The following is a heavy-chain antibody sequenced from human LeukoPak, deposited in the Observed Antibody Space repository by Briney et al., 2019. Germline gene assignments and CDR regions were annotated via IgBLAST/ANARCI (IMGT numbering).Heavy chain of an antibody. J-gene: IGHJ5*02. CDR1: GFTFSSYA. CDR2: ISGSGGST. V-gene: IGHV3-23*01. D-gene: IGHD3-10*01. Sequence: PGGSLRLSCAASGFTFSSYAMSWVRQAPGKGLEWVSAISGSGGSTYYADSVKGRFTISRDNSKNTLYLQMNSLRAEDTAVYYCAKDEAPGEFPILNWFDPWGQGTLVTVSS. CDR3: AKDEAPGEFPILNWFDP.